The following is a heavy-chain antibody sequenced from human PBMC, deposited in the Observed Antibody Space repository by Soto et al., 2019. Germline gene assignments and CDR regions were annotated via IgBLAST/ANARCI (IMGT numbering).Heavy chain of an antibody. D-gene: IGHD4-17*01. J-gene: IGHJ4*02. CDR3: ARQTDDYGSYYFDY. V-gene: IGHV4-39*01. CDR2: IYYSGIT. CDR1: GGSISSSIYY. Sequence: PSETLSRTCTVSGGSISSSIYYWAWVRQPPGKVLDWIGSIYYSGITYYNPSLKSRVTISVDTSKNQFSLKLSSVTAADTAVYYWARQTDDYGSYYFDYCGQGTMVTVAS.